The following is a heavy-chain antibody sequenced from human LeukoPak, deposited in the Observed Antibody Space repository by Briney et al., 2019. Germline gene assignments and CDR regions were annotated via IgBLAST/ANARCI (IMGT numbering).Heavy chain of an antibody. Sequence: PGRPLRFSFAAFGFAFISYAMHWVGRPPAKGLEGVPVISYDGSNKYYADSVKGRFTISRDNSRNTVYLQMNSLRAEDTAVYYCAKGRRYCSGGSCYYFDYWGQGTLVTVSS. CDR2: ISYDGSNK. CDR3: AKGRRYCSGGSCYYFDY. V-gene: IGHV3-30*18. CDR1: GFAFISYA. D-gene: IGHD2-15*01. J-gene: IGHJ4*02.